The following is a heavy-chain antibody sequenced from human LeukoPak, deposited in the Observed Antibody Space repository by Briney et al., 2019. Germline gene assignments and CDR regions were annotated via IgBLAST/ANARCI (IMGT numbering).Heavy chain of an antibody. V-gene: IGHV4-34*01. CDR2: INHSGST. J-gene: IGHJ4*02. CDR3: ARRTSSIVVVPAAIDY. Sequence: KTSETLSLTCAVYGGSLSGYYWSWIRQPPGKGLEWIGEINHSGSTNYNPSLKSRVTISVDTSKNQFSLKLSSVTAADTAVYYCARRTSSIVVVPAAIDYWGQGTLVTVSS. CDR1: GGSLSGYY. D-gene: IGHD2-2*01.